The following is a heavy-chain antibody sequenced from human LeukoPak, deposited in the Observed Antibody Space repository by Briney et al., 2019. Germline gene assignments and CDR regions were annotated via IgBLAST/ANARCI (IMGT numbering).Heavy chain of an antibody. J-gene: IGHJ4*02. V-gene: IGHV3-30-3*01. D-gene: IGHD2-2*01. Sequence: PGRSLRLSCAASGFTFSSYAMHWVRQAPGKGLEWVAVISYDGSNKYYADSVKGRFTISRDNSKNTLYLQMNSLRAEDTAVYYCARVGPESHSSTVFDYWGQGTLVTASS. CDR2: ISYDGSNK. CDR3: ARVGPESHSSTVFDY. CDR1: GFTFSSYA.